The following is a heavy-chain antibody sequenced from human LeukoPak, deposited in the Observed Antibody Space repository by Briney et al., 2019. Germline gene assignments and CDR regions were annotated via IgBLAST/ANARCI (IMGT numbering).Heavy chain of an antibody. Sequence: SGPTLVKPTQTLTLTCTFSGFSLSTSGVGVGWIRQPPGKALEWLALIYWDDDKRYSPSLKSRLTITKDTSKNQVVLTMTNMDPVDTATYYCAHRRWDFIAVAGTGAGARYFDYWGQGTLVTVSS. V-gene: IGHV2-5*02. J-gene: IGHJ4*02. CDR2: IYWDDDK. CDR3: AHRRWDFIAVAGTGAGARYFDY. D-gene: IGHD6-19*01. CDR1: GFSLSTSGVG.